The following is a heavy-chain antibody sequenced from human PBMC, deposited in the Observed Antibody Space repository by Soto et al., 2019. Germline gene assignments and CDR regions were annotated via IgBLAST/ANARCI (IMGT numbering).Heavy chain of an antibody. D-gene: IGHD3-9*01. J-gene: IGHJ4*02. CDR2: ISYDGSNK. V-gene: IGHV3-30*03. Sequence: GGSLRLSCAASGFTFSSYGTHWVRQAPGKGLEWVAVISYDGSNKYYADSVKGRVTMTTDTSTSTAYMELRSLRSDDTAVYYCARDDPMKDILTPDYWGQGTLVTVSS. CDR3: ARDDPMKDILTPDY. CDR1: GFTFSSYG.